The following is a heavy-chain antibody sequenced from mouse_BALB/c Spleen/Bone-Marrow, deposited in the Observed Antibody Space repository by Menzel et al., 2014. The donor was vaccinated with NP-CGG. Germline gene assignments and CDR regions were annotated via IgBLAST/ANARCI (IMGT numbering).Heavy chain of an antibody. V-gene: IGHV1S22*01. CDR2: ISPRSGST. CDR1: GYIFANYW. Sequence: GSELVRPGASVKLSCKASGYIFANYWMHWVKQRHGQGLEWIGNISPRSGSTNYDEKFKSKATLTVDTSSATAYMYLNSLTSEDSVVYYCTRIFDYWGQGTILTVSS. CDR3: TRIFDY. J-gene: IGHJ2*01.